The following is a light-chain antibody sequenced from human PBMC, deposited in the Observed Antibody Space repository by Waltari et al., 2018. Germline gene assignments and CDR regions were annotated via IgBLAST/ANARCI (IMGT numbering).Light chain of an antibody. CDR1: VLAKKY. CDR2: KGS. Sequence: VSVSPGQTATITCSGDVLAKKYGRWLQQKPGQAPVVVIYKGSERPSGIPERFSGSDSGATVTLTITGAQFEDEADYYCYSTADNNWVFGGGTKLTVL. J-gene: IGLJ3*02. CDR3: YSTADNNWV. V-gene: IGLV3-27*01.